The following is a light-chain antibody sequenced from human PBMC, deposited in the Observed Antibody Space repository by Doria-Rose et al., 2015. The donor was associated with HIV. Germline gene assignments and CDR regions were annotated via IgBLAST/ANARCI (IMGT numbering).Light chain of an antibody. CDR1: QAINNC. J-gene: IGKJ4*01. V-gene: IGKV1-33*01. CDR2: DAS. CDR3: QQYENLLLT. Sequence: FTLSASVGDRAPISCQASQAINNCLNWYQQKPGKAPKLLIYDASILETGVPSRFSGSGSVTDFNFTVSSLQPEDIATYYCQQYENLLLTFGGGTKIEI.